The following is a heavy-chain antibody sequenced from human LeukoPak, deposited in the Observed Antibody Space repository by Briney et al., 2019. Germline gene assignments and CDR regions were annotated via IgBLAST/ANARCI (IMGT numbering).Heavy chain of an antibody. D-gene: IGHD3-10*01. V-gene: IGHV1-2*02. Sequence: GASVKVSCKASGYTFTGYYMHWVRQAPGQGLEWMGWINPNSGGTNYAQKFQGRVTMTRDTSISTAYMELSRLRSDDTAVYYCARALYSSGSPNDYWGQGTLVTVSS. J-gene: IGHJ4*02. CDR2: INPNSGGT. CDR3: ARALYSSGSPNDY. CDR1: GYTFTGYY.